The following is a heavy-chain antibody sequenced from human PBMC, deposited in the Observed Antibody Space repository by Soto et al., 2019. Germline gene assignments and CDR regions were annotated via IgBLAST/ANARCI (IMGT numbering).Heavy chain of an antibody. Sequence: QVQLVQSGAEVKEPGASVMVSCRASGYSFAGYFIFWNRQAPGPGLEWMGWINPSSGDTNYAQNFQGRISMTRDTSISTAYLDLSRLRSDDTAVYYCARDNNWNTLDYWGQGTVVTVST. D-gene: IGHD1-20*01. CDR1: GYSFAGYF. V-gene: IGHV1-2*02. J-gene: IGHJ4*02. CDR3: ARDNNWNTLDY. CDR2: INPSSGDT.